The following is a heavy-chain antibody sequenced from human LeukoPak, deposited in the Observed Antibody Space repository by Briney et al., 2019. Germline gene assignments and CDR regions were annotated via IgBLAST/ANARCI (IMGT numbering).Heavy chain of an antibody. CDR1: GYTFTGYY. V-gene: IGHV1-2*02. CDR3: ARDPVLYGGKKD. D-gene: IGHD4-23*01. CDR2: INPNSGGT. J-gene: IGHJ4*02. Sequence: ASVKVSCKASGYTFTGYYMHWVRQAPGQGLEWMGWINPNSGGTNYAQKFQGRVTMTRDTSVSTAYMELSRLRSDDTAVYYCARDPVLYGGKKDWGQGTLVTVSS.